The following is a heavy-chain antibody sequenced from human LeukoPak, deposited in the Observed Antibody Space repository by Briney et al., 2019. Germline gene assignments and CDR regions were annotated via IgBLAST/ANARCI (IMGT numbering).Heavy chain of an antibody. CDR1: GFTFSSYG. Sequence: PGRSLRLSCAASGFTFSSYGMHWVRQAPGKGLEWVALISYDGSNKYYADFVKGRFTISKDNSKNTLYLQMNSLRTEDTVVYYCAKAQTNYYFDYWGQGTLVTVSS. V-gene: IGHV3-30*18. J-gene: IGHJ4*02. CDR2: ISYDGSNK. D-gene: IGHD1-1*01. CDR3: AKAQTNYYFDY.